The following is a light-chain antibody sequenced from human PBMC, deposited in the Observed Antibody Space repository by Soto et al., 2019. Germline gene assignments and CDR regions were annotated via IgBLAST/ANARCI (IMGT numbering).Light chain of an antibody. CDR1: QSVGSS. CDR2: GAS. J-gene: IGKJ3*01. CDR3: QQYDNWAS. V-gene: IGKV3D-15*01. Sequence: DIVMTQSPATLSVSPGERATLSCRASQSVGSSLAWYQQKPGQAPRLLIYGASARATGIPDSFGGSGSGTEFTLTISSLQSEDFAVYYCQQYDNWASFGPGTKVDIK.